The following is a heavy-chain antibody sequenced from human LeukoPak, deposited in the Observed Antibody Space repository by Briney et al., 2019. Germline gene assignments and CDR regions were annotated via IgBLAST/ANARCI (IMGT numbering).Heavy chain of an antibody. J-gene: IGHJ4*02. CDR1: GYTFTSYD. D-gene: IGHD4-17*01. Sequence: GASVKVSCKASGYTFTSYDINWVRQATGQGLGWMGWMNPNSGNTGYAQKFQGRVTITRNTSISTAYMELSSLRSEDTAVYYCARSYGDYAFDYWGQGTLVTVSS. V-gene: IGHV1-8*03. CDR3: ARSYGDYAFDY. CDR2: MNPNSGNT.